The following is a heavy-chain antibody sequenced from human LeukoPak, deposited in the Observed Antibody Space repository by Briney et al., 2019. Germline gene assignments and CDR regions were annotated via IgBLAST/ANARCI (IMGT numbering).Heavy chain of an antibody. J-gene: IGHJ4*02. CDR1: GFTFSIIA. Sequence: GGSLRISFAASGFTFSIIAMSWVRQAPGKGLVWVSRIRGDGSTAIYADSVKGRFTISRDNSKNTLYLQTSSLRAEDTAVYYCARASTTVPNLLDYWGQGTLVTVSS. D-gene: IGHD4-17*01. V-gene: IGHV3-74*01. CDR3: ARASTTVPNLLDY. CDR2: IRGDGSTA.